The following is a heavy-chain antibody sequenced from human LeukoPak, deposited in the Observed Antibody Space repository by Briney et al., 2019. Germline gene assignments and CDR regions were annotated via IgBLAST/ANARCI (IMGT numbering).Heavy chain of an antibody. CDR1: GGTFSSYT. V-gene: IGHV1-69*02. CDR2: IIPILGIA. Sequence: SVKVSCKASGGTFSSYTISWVRQAPGQGLEWMGRIIPILGIANYAQKFQGRVTITADKSTSTAYMELSSLRSEDTAVYYCARVGDYYGSSGYYSDYWGQGTLVTVSS. CDR3: ARVGDYYGSSGYYSDY. J-gene: IGHJ4*02. D-gene: IGHD3-22*01.